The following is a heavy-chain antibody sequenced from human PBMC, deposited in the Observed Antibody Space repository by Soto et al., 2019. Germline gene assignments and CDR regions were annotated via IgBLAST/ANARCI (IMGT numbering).Heavy chain of an antibody. CDR2: INSDGSST. J-gene: IGHJ4*02. CDR3: ASSAGFWEIDY. Sequence: GGSLRLSCAASGFTFSSYWMHWVRQAPGKGLVWVSRINSDGSSTSYADSVKGRFTISRDNAKNTLYLQMNSLRAEDTAVYYCASSAGFWEIDYWGQGTMVTVYS. CDR1: GFTFSSYW. D-gene: IGHD6-13*01. V-gene: IGHV3-74*01.